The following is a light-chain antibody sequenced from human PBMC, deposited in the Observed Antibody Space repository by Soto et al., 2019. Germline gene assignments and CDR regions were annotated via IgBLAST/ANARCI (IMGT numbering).Light chain of an antibody. CDR1: QSVSNDF. Sequence: EIVLTQSPGILSLSPGERATLSCRASQSVSNDFLAWYQQKPGQAPRLLIYGASTRATDVPDRFSGSGSGADFTLTISRLEPEDFAVYYCQQYTKDTPGTFGQGTKV. V-gene: IGKV3-20*01. J-gene: IGKJ1*01. CDR3: QQYTKDTPGT. CDR2: GAS.